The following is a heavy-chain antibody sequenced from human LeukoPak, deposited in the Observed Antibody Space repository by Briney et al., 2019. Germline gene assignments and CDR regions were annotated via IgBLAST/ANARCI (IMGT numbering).Heavy chain of an antibody. D-gene: IGHD1-20*01. CDR2: ISTSSSFI. CDR3: ARDDNWNDKPFDH. Sequence: KTWGPLRLSCAASGSTFSHYTMNWVRQAPGKGLGWFSSISTSSSFIHYADSVKGRFTISRDNANSSLSLQMNRLTAEDTALYYCARDDNWNDKPFDHWGQGALVTVSS. CDR1: GSTFSHYT. V-gene: IGHV3-21*01. J-gene: IGHJ4*02.